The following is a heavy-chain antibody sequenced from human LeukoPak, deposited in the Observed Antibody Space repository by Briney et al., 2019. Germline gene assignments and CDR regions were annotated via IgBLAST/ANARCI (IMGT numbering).Heavy chain of an antibody. J-gene: IGHJ3*02. CDR3: ARASLGYCSSTSCYAGGAFDI. Sequence: PSQTLSLTCTVSGGSISSGGYYWSWIRQHPGKGLEWIGYIYYSGSTYYNPSLKSRVTISVDTSKNQFSLKLSSATAADTAVYYCARASLGYCSSTSCYAGGAFDIWGQGTMVTVSS. D-gene: IGHD2-2*01. CDR2: IYYSGST. V-gene: IGHV4-31*03. CDR1: GGSISSGGYY.